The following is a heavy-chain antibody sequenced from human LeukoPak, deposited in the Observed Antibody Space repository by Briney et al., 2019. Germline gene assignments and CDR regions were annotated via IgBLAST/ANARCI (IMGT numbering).Heavy chain of an antibody. D-gene: IGHD3-22*01. CDR2: IYSGGST. J-gene: IGHJ4*02. CDR3: AKADRRTASVRVIAEMDY. V-gene: IGHV3-53*01. CDR1: GFTVTSNY. Sequence: GGSLRLSCAASGFTVTSNYMSWVRQAPGKGLEWVSVIYSGGSTYYADSVKGRFTIPRDNSKNALYLQMNSLRAEDTAVYYCAKADRRTASVRVIAEMDYWGQGTLVTVSS.